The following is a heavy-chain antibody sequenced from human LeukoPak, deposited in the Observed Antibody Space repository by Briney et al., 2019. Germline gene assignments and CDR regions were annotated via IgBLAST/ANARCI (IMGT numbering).Heavy chain of an antibody. V-gene: IGHV4-39*07. CDR3: AREVGWVAVAAERGFIDY. CDR1: GGSISSSSYY. J-gene: IGHJ4*02. D-gene: IGHD6-19*01. Sequence: SETLSLTCTVSGGSISSSSYYWGWIRQPPGKGLEWIGGIYYSGSTYYNPSLKSRVTISVDTSKNQFSLKLSSVTAADTAVYYCAREVGWVAVAAERGFIDYWGQGTLVTVSS. CDR2: IYYSGST.